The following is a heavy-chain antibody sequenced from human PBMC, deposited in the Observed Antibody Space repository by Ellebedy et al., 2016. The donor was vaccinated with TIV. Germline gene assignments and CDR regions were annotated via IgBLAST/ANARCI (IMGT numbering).Heavy chain of an antibody. CDR1: GYTLTELS. CDR2: FDPEDVET. J-gene: IGHJ4*02. CDR3: AAGPRDDFWSSYYLAY. Sequence: AASVKVSCKVSGYTLTELSMHWVRLAPGKGLEWMGGFDPEDVETISAQTFQGRVTMTEDTSTDTAYMELSSLRSDDTAVYFCAAGPRDDFWSSYYLAYWGQGTLVTVSS. D-gene: IGHD3-3*01. V-gene: IGHV1-24*01.